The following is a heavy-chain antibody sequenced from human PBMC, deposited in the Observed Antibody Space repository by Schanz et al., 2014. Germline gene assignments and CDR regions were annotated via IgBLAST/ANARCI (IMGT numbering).Heavy chain of an antibody. D-gene: IGHD6-19*01. CDR3: ARDPNTSAWLPYFDA. J-gene: IGHJ4*02. Sequence: VQLVESGGGLVKPGGSLRLSCTVSGFTVNNYAMNWVRQAPGKGLEWVAVMWNDGIKTHYADSGKGRFTISRDNSKNTVYLQMNSLRTDDTAMYYCARDPNTSAWLPYFDASGQGTLVAVST. V-gene: IGHV3-30*04. CDR1: GFTVNNYA. CDR2: MWNDGIKT.